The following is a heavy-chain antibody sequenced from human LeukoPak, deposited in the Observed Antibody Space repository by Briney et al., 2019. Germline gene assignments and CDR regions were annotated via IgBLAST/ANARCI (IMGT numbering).Heavy chain of an antibody. CDR3: AKGAAAGIDY. J-gene: IGHJ4*02. CDR1: GFTFSSYG. Sequence: PGRSLRLSCAASGFTFSSYGMHWVRQAPGKGLEWVAVISYDGSNKYYADSVKGRFTISRANSKNTLYLQMNSLRAEDTAVYYCAKGAAAGIDYWGQGTLVTVSS. V-gene: IGHV3-30*18. D-gene: IGHD6-13*01. CDR2: ISYDGSNK.